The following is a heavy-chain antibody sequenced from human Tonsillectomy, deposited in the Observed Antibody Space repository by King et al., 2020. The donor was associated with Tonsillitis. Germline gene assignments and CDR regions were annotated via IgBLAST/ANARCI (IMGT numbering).Heavy chain of an antibody. Sequence: VQLVESGAEVKKPGESLKISCKGSGYSFTSYWIGWVRQMPGKGLEWMGIIYPGDSDTRYSPSFQGQVTISADKSISTAYLQWSSLKASDTAMYYCARSEAWRGKVGDCYSGEFDYWGQGTLVTVSS. CDR3: ARSEAWRGKVGDCYSGEFDY. CDR2: IYPGDSDT. J-gene: IGHJ4*02. D-gene: IGHD2-21*02. CDR1: GYSFTSYW. V-gene: IGHV5-51*01.